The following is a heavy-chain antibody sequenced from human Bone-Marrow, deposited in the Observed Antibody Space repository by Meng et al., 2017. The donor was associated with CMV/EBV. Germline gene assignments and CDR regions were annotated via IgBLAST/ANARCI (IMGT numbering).Heavy chain of an antibody. D-gene: IGHD6-19*01. CDR3: ARVQRLVRAGGFDY. CDR1: GFTFSSYE. Sequence: GGSLRLSCAASGFTFSSYEMNWVRQAPGKGLEWVSYISSSGSTIYYADSVKGRFTISRDNAKNSLYLQMNSLRAEDTAVYYCARVQRLVRAGGFDYWGQGTLVTVSS. CDR2: ISSSGSTI. J-gene: IGHJ4*02. V-gene: IGHV3-48*03.